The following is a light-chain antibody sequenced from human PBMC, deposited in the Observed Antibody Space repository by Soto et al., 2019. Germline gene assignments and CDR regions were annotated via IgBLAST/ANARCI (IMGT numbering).Light chain of an antibody. CDR3: QQYNAWPPIT. CDR2: GAS. CDR1: QSVNSN. Sequence: EIVMTPSPVTLSVSPVERATLSCRASQSVNSNLAWYQQKPGQSPRLLIYGASTRATGIPARFSGSGSGTEFTLTISSLQSEDFAVYYCQQYNAWPPITFGQGTRLEIK. J-gene: IGKJ5*01. V-gene: IGKV3-15*01.